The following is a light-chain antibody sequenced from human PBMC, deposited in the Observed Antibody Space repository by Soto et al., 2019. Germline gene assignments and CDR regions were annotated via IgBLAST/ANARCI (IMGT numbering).Light chain of an antibody. Sequence: QSVLTQPPSVSAAPGQRITISCSGSGSNIGGFSVSWYQQLPGTAPKLLIYDNDKRPSGIPDRFSGSKSGTSATLAITTPQSWDEGQFFCGALDNTQSWVFGPGTKLTVL. V-gene: IGLV1-51*01. J-gene: IGLJ1*01. CDR2: DND. CDR3: GALDNTQSWV. CDR1: GSNIGGFS.